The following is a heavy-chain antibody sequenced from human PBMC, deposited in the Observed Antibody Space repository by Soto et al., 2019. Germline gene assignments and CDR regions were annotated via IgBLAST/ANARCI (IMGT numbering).Heavy chain of an antibody. D-gene: IGHD3-22*01. CDR1: GESFSRHI. Sequence: SETLYITCAGHGESFSRHILTWIRYTPWKGLQWIGQINHSGSASYNPSLKSRVTISVHTSNSQFSLELSSVTAADTAVYYCARCLITGSHYSGCWYYFESWGQGTQVT. CDR3: ARCLITGSHYSGCWYYFES. CDR2: INHSGSA. V-gene: IGHV4-34*01. J-gene: IGHJ4*02.